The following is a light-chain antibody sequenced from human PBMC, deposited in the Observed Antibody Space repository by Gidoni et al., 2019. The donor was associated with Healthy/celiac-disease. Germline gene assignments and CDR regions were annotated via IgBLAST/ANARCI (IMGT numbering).Light chain of an antibody. J-gene: IGKJ2*01. V-gene: IGKV1-39*01. CDR2: AAS. CDR3: QQSYSTPPDT. Sequence: DIQINQSPSSLSASVGDRVTIPCRASQSISSYLNWYQQKPGKAPKLLIYAASSLQSGVPSRFSGSGSGTDFSLTISSLQPEDFATYYCQQSYSTPPDTFGQGTKLEIK. CDR1: QSISSY.